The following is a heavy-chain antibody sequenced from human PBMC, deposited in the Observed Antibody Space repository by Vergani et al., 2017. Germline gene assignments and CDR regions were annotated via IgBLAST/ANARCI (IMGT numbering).Heavy chain of an antibody. J-gene: IGHJ4*02. V-gene: IGHV3-64D*06. CDR2: ISSNGGST. CDR3: VKGEIAVAAL. CDR1: GFTFSSYA. Sequence: VQLVESGGGVVQPGRSLRLSCSASGFTFSSYAMHLVRQAPGKGLEYVSAISSNGGSTYYADSVKGRFTISSDNSKNTLYLQMSSLRAEDTAVYYCVKGEIAVAALWGQGTLVTVSS. D-gene: IGHD6-19*01.